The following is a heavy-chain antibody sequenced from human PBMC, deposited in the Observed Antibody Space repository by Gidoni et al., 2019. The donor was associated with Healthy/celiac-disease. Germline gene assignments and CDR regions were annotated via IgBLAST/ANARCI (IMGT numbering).Heavy chain of an antibody. J-gene: IGHJ6*02. D-gene: IGHD3-3*01. V-gene: IGHV3-73*02. CDR2: IRSKANSYAT. CDR3: TSSPLEWLFPRDDYGMDV. Sequence: EVQLVESGGGLVQPGGSLKLSCAASGFTFSGSAMHWVRQASGKGLEWVGRIRSKANSYATAYAASVKGRFTISRDDSKNTAYLQMNSLKTEDTAVYYCTSSPLEWLFPRDDYGMDVWGQGTTVTVSS. CDR1: GFTFSGSA.